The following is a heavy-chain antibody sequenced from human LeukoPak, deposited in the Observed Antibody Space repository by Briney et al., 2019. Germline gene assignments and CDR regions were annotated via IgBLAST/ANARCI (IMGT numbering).Heavy chain of an antibody. D-gene: IGHD6-13*01. CDR1: GDSVSSSGAS. CDR3: ARGLGSSWYGPLGGYYYYYGMDV. Sequence: PSQTLSLTCAISGDSVSSSGASWNWIRQSPSRGLEWLGRTYYKSKWYYDYAESVRSRITVNPDTSKNQFSLQLNSVTPEDTAVYYCARGLGSSWYGPLGGYYYYYGMDVWGQGTTVTVSS. V-gene: IGHV6-1*01. J-gene: IGHJ6*02. CDR2: TYYKSKWYY.